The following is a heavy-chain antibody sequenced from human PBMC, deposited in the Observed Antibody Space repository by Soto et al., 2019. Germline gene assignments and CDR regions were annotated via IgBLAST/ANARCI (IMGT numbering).Heavy chain of an antibody. J-gene: IGHJ5*02. CDR2: IYYSGST. D-gene: IGHD6-13*01. V-gene: IGHV4-30-4*01. CDR3: AREPYSSSWYYWFDP. CDR1: GGSISSGDYY. Sequence: SETLSLTCTVSGGSISSGDYYWSWIRQPPGKGLEWIGYIYYSGSTYYNPSLKSRVTIPVDTSKNQFSLKLSSVTAADTAVYYCAREPYSSSWYYWFDPWGQGTLVTVSS.